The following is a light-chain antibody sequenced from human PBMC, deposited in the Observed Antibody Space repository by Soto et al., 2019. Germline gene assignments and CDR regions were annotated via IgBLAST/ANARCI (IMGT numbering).Light chain of an antibody. Sequence: EIVMTQPPLSLSVAHGQPASTSCRSSESLLHSDGKTYLYWYXEKTGQXXHXLIYELSNRFSGVPDKFRVIVSGTDFTLKLRRVEAEDGGVDDGMQRMQVTITFIQGTRLEIK. J-gene: IGKJ5*01. V-gene: IGKV2D-29*01. CDR2: ELS. CDR1: ESLLHSDGKTY. CDR3: MQRMQVTIT.